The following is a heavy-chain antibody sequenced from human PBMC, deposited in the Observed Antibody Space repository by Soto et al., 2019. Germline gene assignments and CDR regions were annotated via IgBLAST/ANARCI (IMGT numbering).Heavy chain of an antibody. CDR2: IYYSGTT. CDR1: GGSINSGGYY. J-gene: IGHJ6*02. CDR3: ARDRGYRGYDSPRFYYGMDV. D-gene: IGHD5-12*01. V-gene: IGHV4-31*03. Sequence: SETLSLTCTVSGGSINSGGYYWNWIRQHPGKGLEWIGFIYYSGTTYYNPSLESRVTMSLDTSKSQFSLKLSSVAADDTAVYYCARDRGYRGYDSPRFYYGMDVWGRGTTVTVSS.